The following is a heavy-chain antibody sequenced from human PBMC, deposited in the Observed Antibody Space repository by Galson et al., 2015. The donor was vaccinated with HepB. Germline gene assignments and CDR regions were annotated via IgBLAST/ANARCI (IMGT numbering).Heavy chain of an antibody. J-gene: IGHJ4*02. Sequence: SVKVSCKASGYTFTGYYIHWVRQAPGQGLEWMGWINPDSGGTTFAQKFRGRVTMTRDTSISTAYMELSRLRSDDTAVYYCASQAVAGTLGRYFDYWGQGTLVTVSS. D-gene: IGHD6-19*01. CDR3: ASQAVAGTLGRYFDY. V-gene: IGHV1-2*02. CDR2: INPDSGGT. CDR1: GYTFTGYY.